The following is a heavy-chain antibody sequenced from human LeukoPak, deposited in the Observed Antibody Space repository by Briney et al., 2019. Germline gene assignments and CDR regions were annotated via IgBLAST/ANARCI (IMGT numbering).Heavy chain of an antibody. V-gene: IGHV4-61*01. CDR2: IYYSGST. D-gene: IGHD6-19*01. Sequence: SETLSLTCTVSGDSVSSSSYYWSWIRQPPGKGLEWIGYIYYSGSTNYNPSLKSRVTISVDTSKNQFSLKLSSVTAADTAVYYCARITRSGWYADIFDYWGQGTLVTVSS. CDR3: ARITRSGWYADIFDY. J-gene: IGHJ4*02. CDR1: GDSVSSSSYY.